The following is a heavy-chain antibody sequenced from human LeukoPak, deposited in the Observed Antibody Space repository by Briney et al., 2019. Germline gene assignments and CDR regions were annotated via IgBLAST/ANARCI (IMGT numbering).Heavy chain of an antibody. D-gene: IGHD6-13*01. CDR3: ARGPRQPYSSSWECIRPNHFQ. Sequence: PGGSLRLSCAASGFTFSNAWMSWVRQAPGKGLEWVSSISSSSSYIYYADSVKGRFTISRDNAKSSLYLQMNSLRAEDTAVYYCARGPRQPYSSSWECIRPNHFQ. CDR2: ISSSSSYI. CDR1: GFTFSNAW. J-gene: IGHJ1*01. V-gene: IGHV3-21*01.